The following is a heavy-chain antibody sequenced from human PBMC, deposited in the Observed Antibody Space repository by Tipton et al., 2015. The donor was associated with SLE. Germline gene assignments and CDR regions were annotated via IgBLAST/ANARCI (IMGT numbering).Heavy chain of an antibody. CDR2: INHGGST. CDR1: GGPFSGYQ. CDR3: ARLSDSYGFFFDY. Sequence: TLSLTCAVYGGPFSGYQWNWIRQPPWKGLTWIGDINHGGSTNYNPSLESRLTISVDTSKKQFSLRLRSVTAADTAVYYCARLSDSYGFFFDYWGRGTLVTVSS. D-gene: IGHD5-18*01. J-gene: IGHJ4*02. V-gene: IGHV4-34*01.